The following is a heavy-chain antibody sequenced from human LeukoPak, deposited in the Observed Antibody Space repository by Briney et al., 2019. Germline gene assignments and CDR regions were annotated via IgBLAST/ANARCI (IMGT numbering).Heavy chain of an antibody. J-gene: IGHJ4*02. Sequence: QSGGSLRLSCAASGFTFSSYAMSWVRQAPGKGLEWVANINQGGSVKYYVDSVKGRFTISRDDAESSLYVQMNSLRDEDTAVYYCARFGYSGWNLEYWGQGTLVTVSS. V-gene: IGHV3-7*01. CDR2: INQGGSVK. CDR3: ARFGYSGWNLEY. CDR1: GFTFSSYA. D-gene: IGHD5-12*01.